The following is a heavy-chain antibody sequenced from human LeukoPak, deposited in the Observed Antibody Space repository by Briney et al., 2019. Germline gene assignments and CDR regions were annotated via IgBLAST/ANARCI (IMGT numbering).Heavy chain of an antibody. J-gene: IGHJ4*02. CDR2: ISYDGSNK. CDR1: GFTFSSYA. V-gene: IGHV3-30*01. Sequence: GGSLRLSCAASGFTFSSYAMHWVRQAPGKGLEWVAVISYDGSNKYYADSVKGRFTISRDNSKNTLYLQMNSLRAEDTAVHYCARDRSMIVVVIHDYWGQGTLVTVSS. D-gene: IGHD3-22*01. CDR3: ARDRSMIVVVIHDY.